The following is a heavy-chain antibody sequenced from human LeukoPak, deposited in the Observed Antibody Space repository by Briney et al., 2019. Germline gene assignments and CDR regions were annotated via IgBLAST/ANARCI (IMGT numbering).Heavy chain of an antibody. CDR3: AKHDDGDYGNDN. CDR1: GVTFSGSA. D-gene: IGHD4-17*01. V-gene: IGHV3-73*01. Sequence: GGSLKLSCAASGVTFSGSAMHWGREASGKGLELVCLIRSKANSYAKAYGASVKGRFTISRDDSKNTAYLQMNSLKTEDTAVYYCAKHDDGDYGNDNWGQGTLVTVSS. CDR2: IRSKANSYAK. J-gene: IGHJ4*02.